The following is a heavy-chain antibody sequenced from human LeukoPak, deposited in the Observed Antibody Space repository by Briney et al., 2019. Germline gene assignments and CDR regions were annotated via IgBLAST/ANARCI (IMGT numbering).Heavy chain of an antibody. D-gene: IGHD4-17*01. CDR1: GGSISSYY. Sequence: PSETLSLTCTVSGGSISSYYWSWIRQPPGKGLEWIGYIYYSGSTNYNPSLKSRVTISVDTSKNQFSLKLSSVTAAETDVYYCARMTTVTSQFQHWGQGTLVTVSS. V-gene: IGHV4-59*01. J-gene: IGHJ1*01. CDR2: IYYSGST. CDR3: ARMTTVTSQFQH.